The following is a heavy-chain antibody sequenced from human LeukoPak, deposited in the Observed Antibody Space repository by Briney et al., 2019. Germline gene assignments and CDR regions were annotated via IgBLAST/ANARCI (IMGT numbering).Heavy chain of an antibody. Sequence: SETLYLTCTVSGGSISGYYWNWMRQPPGKGLEWMGDIYYSGSTNYNPSLMRRVTISVDTSNKQFSLKLRSVTAADTAVYYCARVSYSSGWYDDYFDYWGQGTLVTVSS. V-gene: IGHV4-59*01. D-gene: IGHD6-19*01. CDR1: GGSISGYY. J-gene: IGHJ4*02. CDR3: ARVSYSSGWYDDYFDY. CDR2: IYYSGST.